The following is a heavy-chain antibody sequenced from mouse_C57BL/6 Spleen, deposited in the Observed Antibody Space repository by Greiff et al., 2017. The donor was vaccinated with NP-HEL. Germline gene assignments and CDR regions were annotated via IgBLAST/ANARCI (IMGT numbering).Heavy chain of an antibody. CDR2: ISYDGSN. D-gene: IGHD2-5*01. Sequence: EVKLQESGPGLVKPSQSLSLTCSVTGYSITSGYYWNWIRQFPGNKLEWMGYISYDGSNNYNPSLKNRISITRDTAKNQFFLKLNSVTTEDTATYYCASSNYGCYYAMDYWGQGTSVTVSS. CDR3: ASSNYGCYYAMDY. J-gene: IGHJ4*01. V-gene: IGHV3-6*01. CDR1: GYSITSGYY.